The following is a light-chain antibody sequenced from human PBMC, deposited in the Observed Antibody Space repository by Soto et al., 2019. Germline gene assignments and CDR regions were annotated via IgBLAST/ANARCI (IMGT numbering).Light chain of an antibody. V-gene: IGKV3-20*01. CDR3: QQYGSSPPALT. Sequence: EIVLTQSPGTLSLSPGGRATLSCRASQSVSSSYLAWYQQKPGQAPRLLIYGASSRATGIPDRFSGSGSGTDFTLTISRLEPEDFAVYYCQQYGSSPPALTFGGGTKV. CDR1: QSVSSSY. J-gene: IGKJ4*01. CDR2: GAS.